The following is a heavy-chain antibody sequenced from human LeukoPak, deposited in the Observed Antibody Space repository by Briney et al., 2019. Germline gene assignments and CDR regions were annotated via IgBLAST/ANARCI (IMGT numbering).Heavy chain of an antibody. CDR1: GGTFSSYA. CDR2: IIPTFGTA. Sequence: ASVKVSCKASGGTFSSYAISWVRQAPGQGLEWMGGIIPTFGTANYAQRFQGRVTITADKSTSTAYMELSSLRSEDTAVYYCARDREEAGLRYFDWLSDGMDVWGKGTTVTVSS. V-gene: IGHV1-69*06. J-gene: IGHJ6*04. D-gene: IGHD3-9*01. CDR3: ARDREEAGLRYFDWLSDGMDV.